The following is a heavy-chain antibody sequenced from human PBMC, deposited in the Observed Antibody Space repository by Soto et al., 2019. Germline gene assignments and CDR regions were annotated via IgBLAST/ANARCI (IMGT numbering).Heavy chain of an antibody. CDR2: IYPGNSNT. J-gene: IGHJ6*02. CDR1: GYGFSIHW. CDR3: AASIFYYGMDV. V-gene: IGHV5-51*01. Sequence: PGESLKISCKGSGYGFSIHWVAWLRQMPGKGLEWVGIIYPGNSNTMYSPSFQGQVTISADTALSTTYLQWDTLKPSDTAIYYCAASIFYYGMDVWGQGTTVTVSS.